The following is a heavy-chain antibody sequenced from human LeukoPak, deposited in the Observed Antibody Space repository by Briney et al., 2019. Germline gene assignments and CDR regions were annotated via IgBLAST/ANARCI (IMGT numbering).Heavy chain of an antibody. J-gene: IGHJ4*02. CDR2: IWYDGSNK. CDR1: GFTFSSYG. D-gene: IGHD3-10*01. V-gene: IGHV3-33*01. CDR3: ARDLPSAITMVRGVISSGGDLDY. Sequence: GGSLRLSCAASGFTFSSYGMHWVRQAPGKGLEWVAVIWYDGSNKYYADSVKGRFTISRDNSKNTLYLQMNSLRAEDTAVYYCARDLPSAITMVRGVISSGGDLDYWGQGTLVTVSS.